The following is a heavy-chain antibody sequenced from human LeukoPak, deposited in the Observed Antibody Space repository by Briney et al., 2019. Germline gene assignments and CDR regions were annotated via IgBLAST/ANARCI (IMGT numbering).Heavy chain of an antibody. V-gene: IGHV3-21*06. CDR1: GFNFNSYT. CDR3: AKVQSDIVGAVFFSFDV. CDR2: LLGSGSEM. Sequence: GGSLRLSCGASGFNFNSYTMNWVRQARGRGREWVAPLLGSGSEMFYADSLKGRFTISRDNSKNSLYLQMNSLRVEDTAVYYCAKVQSDIVGAVFFSFDVWGQGTMVTVAS. D-gene: IGHD1-26*01. J-gene: IGHJ3*01.